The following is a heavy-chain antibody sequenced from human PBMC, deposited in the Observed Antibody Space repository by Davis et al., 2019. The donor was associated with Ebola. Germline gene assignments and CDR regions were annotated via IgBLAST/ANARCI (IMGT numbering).Heavy chain of an antibody. V-gene: IGHV7-4-1*02. CDR2: INTNTGNP. Sequence: ASVKVFCKASGYTFTSYAMNWVRQAPGQGLEWMGWINTNTGNPTYAQGFTGRFVLSLDTSVSTAYLQLSSLKAEDTAVYYCARSITMVRGVIINWFDPWGQGTLVTVSS. CDR3: ARSITMVRGVIINWFDP. CDR1: GYTFTSYA. J-gene: IGHJ5*02. D-gene: IGHD3-10*01.